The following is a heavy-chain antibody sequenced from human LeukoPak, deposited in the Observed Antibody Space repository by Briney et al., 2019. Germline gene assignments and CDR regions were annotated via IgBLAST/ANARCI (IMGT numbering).Heavy chain of an antibody. V-gene: IGHV3-49*04. D-gene: IGHD3-10*01. CDR1: GFTFGDYA. CDR2: IRSNTYGGTT. Sequence: GGSLRLSCTASGFTFGDYAMNWVRQAPGKGLEWVGFIRSNTYGGTTEYAASVKGRFTISRDDSKSIAYLQMNSLKTEDTAVYYCTRYRGLFDYWGQGTLVTVSS. J-gene: IGHJ4*02. CDR3: TRYRGLFDY.